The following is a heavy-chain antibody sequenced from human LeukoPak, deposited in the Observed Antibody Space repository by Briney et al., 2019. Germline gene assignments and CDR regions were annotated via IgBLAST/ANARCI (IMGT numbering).Heavy chain of an antibody. V-gene: IGHV3-11*06. D-gene: IGHD6-13*01. CDR1: GFSFSDYY. CDR2: ISSDNSYT. CDR3: ARTIAAVSVDY. Sequence: GGSLRLSCAASGFSFSDYYMNWIRQAPGRGLEWVSYISSDNSYTNYADSVKGRFTISRDNAKNSLYLQMNSLRAEDTAIYYCARTIAAVSVDYWGQGTLVTVSS. J-gene: IGHJ4*02.